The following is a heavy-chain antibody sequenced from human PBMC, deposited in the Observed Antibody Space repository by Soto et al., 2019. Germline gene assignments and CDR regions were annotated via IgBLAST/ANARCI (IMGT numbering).Heavy chain of an antibody. V-gene: IGHV4-59*01. CDR1: GGSISSYY. CDR3: ARVPLGYCSSTSCPGGYYYYGMDV. D-gene: IGHD2-2*01. CDR2: IYYSGST. J-gene: IGHJ6*02. Sequence: SETLSLTCTVSGGSISSYYWSWIRQPPGNGLEWIGYIYYSGSTNYNPSLKSRVTISVDTSKNQFSLKLSSVTAADTAVYYCARVPLGYCSSTSCPGGYYYYGMDVWGQGTTVTVSS.